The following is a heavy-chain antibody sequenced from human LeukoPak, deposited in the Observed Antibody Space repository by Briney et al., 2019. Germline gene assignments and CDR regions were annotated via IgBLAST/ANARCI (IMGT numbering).Heavy chain of an antibody. CDR1: GFTFSNYW. Sequence: GGSLRLSCAASGFTFSNYWMTWVRQAPGKGLEWVANIKQDGSEKYYVDSVKGRFTISRDNAKNSLYLQMNSLRAEDTAVYYCASHSVGVLPIATFDYWGQGTLVTVSS. D-gene: IGHD2-2*01. CDR3: ASHSVGVLPIATFDY. J-gene: IGHJ4*02. CDR2: IKQDGSEK. V-gene: IGHV3-7*01.